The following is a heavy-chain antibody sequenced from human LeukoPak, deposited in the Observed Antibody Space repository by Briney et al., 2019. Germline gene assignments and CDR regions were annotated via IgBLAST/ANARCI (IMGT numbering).Heavy chain of an antibody. CDR2: INHSGST. CDR1: GGSFSGYY. CDR3: ARGPRLWFGEFPFDY. D-gene: IGHD3-10*01. V-gene: IGHV4-34*01. J-gene: IGHJ4*02. Sequence: SETLSLTCAVYGGSFSGYYWSWIRQPPGKGLEWIGEINHSGSTNYNPSLKSRVTISVDTSKNQFSLKLSSVTAADTAVYYCARGPRLWFGEFPFDYWGQGTLVTVSS.